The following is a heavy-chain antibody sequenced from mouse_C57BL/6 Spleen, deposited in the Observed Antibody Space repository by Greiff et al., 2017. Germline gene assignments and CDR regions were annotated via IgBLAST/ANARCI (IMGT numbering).Heavy chain of an antibody. CDR3: AIYDYDVDYAMDY. CDR2: INPANGNT. V-gene: IGHV14-3*01. D-gene: IGHD2-4*01. CDR1: GFNIKNTY. J-gene: IGHJ4*01. Sequence: EVQLVESVAELVRPGASVKLSCTASGFNIKNTYMHWVKQRPEQGLEWIGRINPANGNTKYAPKFQGKATITADTSSNTAYLQLSSLTSEDTAIYYCAIYDYDVDYAMDYWGQGTSVTVSS.